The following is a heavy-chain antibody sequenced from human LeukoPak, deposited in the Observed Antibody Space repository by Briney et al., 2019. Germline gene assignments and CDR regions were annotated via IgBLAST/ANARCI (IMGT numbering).Heavy chain of an antibody. V-gene: IGHV3-7*01. CDR3: ARDGYYDSSGLDY. Sequence: GGSLKLSCAASGFTFSSYWMSWVRQAPGEGLEWVANIKQDGSEKYYVDSVKGRFTISRDNAKNSLYLQMNSLRAEDTAVYYCARDGYYDSSGLDYWGQGTLVTVSS. J-gene: IGHJ4*02. CDR1: GFTFSSYW. CDR2: IKQDGSEK. D-gene: IGHD3-22*01.